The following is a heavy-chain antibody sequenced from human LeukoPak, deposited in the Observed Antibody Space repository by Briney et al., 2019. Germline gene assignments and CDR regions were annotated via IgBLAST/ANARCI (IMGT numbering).Heavy chain of an antibody. Sequence: PGGSLRLSCAASGFTFDDYAMHWVRQAPGKGLEWVSSISGSDGTTYYADSVKGRFTISRDNSKNTLSLQMNSLRAEDTAIYYCAKYYYGSGSFSFDHWGQGTLVTVSS. J-gene: IGHJ4*02. CDR2: ISGSDGTT. CDR1: GFTFDDYA. D-gene: IGHD3-10*01. CDR3: AKYYYGSGSFSFDH. V-gene: IGHV3-23*01.